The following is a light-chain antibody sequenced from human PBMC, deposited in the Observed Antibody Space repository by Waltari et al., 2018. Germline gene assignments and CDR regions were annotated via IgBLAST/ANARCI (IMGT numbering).Light chain of an antibody. CDR2: EVL. V-gene: IGLV2-23*02. Sequence: QSALTQPASVSGSLGQSISISCSGTYSNVGSYDLVSWYHQRPGEAPNLLIYEVLKRPSGIPNRFSGSKSGNAASLTISALQPEDEGTYYCCSYASSSPRLIFGGGTELSVL. CDR1: YSNVGSYDL. J-gene: IGLJ2*01. CDR3: CSYASSSPRLI.